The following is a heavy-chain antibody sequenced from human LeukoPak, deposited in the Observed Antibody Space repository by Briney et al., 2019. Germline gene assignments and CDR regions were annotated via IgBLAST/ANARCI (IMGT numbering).Heavy chain of an antibody. Sequence: GGSLRLSCAASGFTFSDYYMSWVRQAPGKGLEWVSYISGSSGYINYADSVKGRFTISRDNAKNSLYLQMNSLRAEDTAVYYCARSHCYAGAFVDYWGQGTLVTVSS. CDR1: GFTFSDYY. D-gene: IGHD2-15*01. CDR3: ARSHCYAGAFVDY. J-gene: IGHJ4*02. V-gene: IGHV3-11*06. CDR2: ISGSSGYI.